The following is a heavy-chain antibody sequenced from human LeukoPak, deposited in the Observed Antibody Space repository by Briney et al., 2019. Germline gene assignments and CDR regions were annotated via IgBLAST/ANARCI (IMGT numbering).Heavy chain of an antibody. V-gene: IGHV3-23*01. CDR2: ISGSGGST. CDR1: GFTFSSYA. CDR3: AKSTTVVTIGFLDY. Sequence: HPGGSLRLSCAASGFTFSSYAMSWVRQAPGKGLEWVSAISGSGGSTYYADSVKGRFTISRDNSKNTLYLQMNSLRAEDTAVYYCAKSTTVVTIGFLDYWGQGTLVTVSS. D-gene: IGHD4-23*01. J-gene: IGHJ4*02.